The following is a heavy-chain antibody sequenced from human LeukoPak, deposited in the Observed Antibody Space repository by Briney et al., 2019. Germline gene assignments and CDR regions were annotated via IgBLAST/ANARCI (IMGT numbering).Heavy chain of an antibody. CDR3: ARGASGSLHYYHFYGMDV. D-gene: IGHD1-26*01. CDR2: TIGSVDRT. Sequence: RGSLRLSCAASGFTLISYAMRWVRPAPEKGLEWVSATIGSVDRTYYTDSVKSRLTVSRHNSKNTLHMRMNSLRAEDKPVNCCARGASGSLHYYHFYGMDVWGQRTTVTVS. J-gene: IGHJ6*02. CDR1: GFTLISYA. V-gene: IGHV3-23*01.